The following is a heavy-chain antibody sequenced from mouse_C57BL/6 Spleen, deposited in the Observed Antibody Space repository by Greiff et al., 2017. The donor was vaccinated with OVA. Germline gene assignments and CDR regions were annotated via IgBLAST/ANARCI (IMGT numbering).Heavy chain of an antibody. J-gene: IGHJ3*01. V-gene: IGHV1-52*01. D-gene: IGHD1-1*01. CDR2: IDPSDSET. CDR3: AREGDGSSLFAY. Sequence: VQLQQPGAELVRPGSSVKLSCKASGYTFTSYWMHWVKQRPIQGLEWIGNIDPSDSETHYNQKFKDKATLTVDKSSSTAYMQLSSLTSEDSAVYYCAREGDGSSLFAYWGQGTLVTVSA. CDR1: GYTFTSYW.